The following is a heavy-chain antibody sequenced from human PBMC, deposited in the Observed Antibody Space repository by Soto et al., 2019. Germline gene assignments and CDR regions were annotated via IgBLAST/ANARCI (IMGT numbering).Heavy chain of an antibody. CDR2: ITAYNGNT. J-gene: IGHJ6*02. CDR3: ASLGYCSGGSCSQLYYGVDV. Sequence: ASVKVSCKASGYTFTTYAITWVRQAPGQGLERMGWITAYNGNTNYAQKLQGRVTMTTDTSTSTAYMELRSLRSDDTAMYFCASLGYCSGGSCSQLYYGVDVWGQGTTVTVSS. D-gene: IGHD2-15*01. V-gene: IGHV1-18*01. CDR1: GYTFTTYA.